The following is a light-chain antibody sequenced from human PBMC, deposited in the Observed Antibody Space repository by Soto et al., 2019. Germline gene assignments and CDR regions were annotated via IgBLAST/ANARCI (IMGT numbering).Light chain of an antibody. CDR1: SSDVGYYNY. J-gene: IGLJ2*01. CDR3: SSYTTRYTHV. Sequence: QSALTQPASVSGSPGQSITISCTGTSSDVGYYNYVSWYQQHPGKAPRLIIYVVSSRHSGVSSRFSGSKSGNTASLTISGLQAEDEADYYCSSYTTRYTHVFGGGTKLTVL. V-gene: IGLV2-14*01. CDR2: VVS.